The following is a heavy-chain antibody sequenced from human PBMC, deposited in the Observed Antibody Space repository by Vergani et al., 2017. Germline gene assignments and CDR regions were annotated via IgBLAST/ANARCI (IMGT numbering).Heavy chain of an antibody. CDR3: ARYGKEPVAHPYYFDY. CDR1: GGSISSGGYY. J-gene: IGHJ4*02. Sequence: QVQLQESGPGLVKPSQTLSLTCTVSGGSISSGGYYWSWIRQHPGKGLEWIGYIYYSGSTYYNPSLKSRVTISVDTSKNQFSLKLSSVTAADTAVYYCARYGKEPVAHPYYFDYWGQGTLVTVSS. D-gene: IGHD3-10*01. V-gene: IGHV4-31*03. CDR2: IYYSGST.